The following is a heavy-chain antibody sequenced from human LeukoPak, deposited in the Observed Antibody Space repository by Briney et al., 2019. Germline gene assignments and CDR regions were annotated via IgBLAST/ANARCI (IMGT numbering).Heavy chain of an antibody. D-gene: IGHD1-26*01. CDR3: ALNAGSYFEFAP. CDR1: GYTFSTYG. V-gene: IGHV1-18*01. Sequence: GASVKVSCKTSGYTFSTYGLSWVRQAPGQGLEWMGWISGNSGKTHYAQKFQDRVTLTTDTSSTTAFMELRSLRSDDTAMYYCALNAGSYFEFAPWGQGTLVTVSS. CDR2: ISGNSGKT. J-gene: IGHJ5*02.